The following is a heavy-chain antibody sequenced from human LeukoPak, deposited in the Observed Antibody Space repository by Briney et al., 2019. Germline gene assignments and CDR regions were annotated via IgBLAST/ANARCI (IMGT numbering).Heavy chain of an antibody. D-gene: IGHD3-10*01. V-gene: IGHV3-23*01. J-gene: IGHJ4*02. Sequence: GGSLRLSCPASRFTFSSYAMSWVRQAPEKGLEWVSGISISGGSTYYADSVKGRFTISRDNSKNTLNLQMNSLRAEDTAVYYCAKDLAGSGSFDYWGQGTLVTVSS. CDR2: ISISGGST. CDR1: RFTFSSYA. CDR3: AKDLAGSGSFDY.